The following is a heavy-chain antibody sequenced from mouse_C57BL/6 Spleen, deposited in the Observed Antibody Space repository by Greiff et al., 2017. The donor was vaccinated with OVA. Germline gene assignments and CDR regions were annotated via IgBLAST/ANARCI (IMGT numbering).Heavy chain of an antibody. CDR3: ARRNDYYDYFDY. CDR1: GFTFSSYT. CDR2: ISGGGGNT. D-gene: IGHD2-1*01. J-gene: IGHJ2*01. Sequence: EVQLVESGGGLVKPGGSLKLSCAASGFTFSSYTMSWVRQTPEKRLEWVATISGGGGNTYYPDSVKGRFTISRDNAKNTLYLQMSSLRSEDTALYYCARRNDYYDYFDYWGQGTTLTVSS. V-gene: IGHV5-9*01.